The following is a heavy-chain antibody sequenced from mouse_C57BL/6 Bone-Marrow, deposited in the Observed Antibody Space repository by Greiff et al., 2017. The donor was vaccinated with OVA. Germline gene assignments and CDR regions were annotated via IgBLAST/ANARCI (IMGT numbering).Heavy chain of an antibody. CDR2: ISYDGSN. Sequence: EVQLQESGPGLVKPSQSLSLTCSVTGYSITSGYYWNWIRQFPGNKLEWMGYISYDGSNNYNPSLKNRISITRDTSKNQFFLKLNSVTTEGTATYYCARGSFYDGYYSYWGQGTLVTVSA. CDR3: ARGSFYDGYYSY. V-gene: IGHV3-6*01. CDR1: GYSITSGYY. D-gene: IGHD2-3*01. J-gene: IGHJ3*01.